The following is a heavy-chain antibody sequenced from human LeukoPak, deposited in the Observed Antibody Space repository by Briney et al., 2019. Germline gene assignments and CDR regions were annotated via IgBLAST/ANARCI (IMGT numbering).Heavy chain of an antibody. CDR2: ISSSSSYI. CDR3: ARDYPRTAMGRFDY. V-gene: IGHV3-21*01. J-gene: IGHJ4*02. CDR1: GFTFSSYS. D-gene: IGHD5-18*01. Sequence: GGSLRLSCAASGFTFSSYSMNWVRQAPGKGLEWVSSISSSSSYIYYADSVKGRFTISRDNAKNSLYLQMNSLRAEDTAVYYCARDYPRTAMGRFDYWGQGTLVTVSS.